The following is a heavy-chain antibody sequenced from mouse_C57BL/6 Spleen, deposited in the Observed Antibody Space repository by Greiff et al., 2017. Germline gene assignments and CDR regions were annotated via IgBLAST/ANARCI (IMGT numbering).Heavy chain of an antibody. Sequence: EVKLVESEVGLVQPGSSMKLSCTASGFTFSDYYMAWVRQVPEKGLEWVANINYDGSSTYYLDSLKSRFIISRDNAKNILYLQMSSLKSEDTATYYCAREGYYDYDGRGYYAMDYWGQGTSVTVSS. V-gene: IGHV5-16*01. CDR2: INYDGSST. CDR3: AREGYYDYDGRGYYAMDY. CDR1: GFTFSDYY. D-gene: IGHD2-4*01. J-gene: IGHJ4*01.